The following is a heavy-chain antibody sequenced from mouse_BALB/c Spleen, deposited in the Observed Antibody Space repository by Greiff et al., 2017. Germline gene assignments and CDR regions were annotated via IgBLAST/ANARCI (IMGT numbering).Heavy chain of an antibody. CDR1: GFSLSTSGMG. J-gene: IGHJ3*01. Sequence: QVTLKVSGPGILQPSQTLSLTCSFSGFSLSTSGMGVSWIRQPSGKGLEWLAHIYWDDDKRYNPSLKSRLTISKDTSRNQVFLKITSVDTADTATYYCARKAYGSSPFAYWGQGTLVTVSA. V-gene: IGHV8-12*01. CDR2: IYWDDDK. D-gene: IGHD1-1*01. CDR3: ARKAYGSSPFAY.